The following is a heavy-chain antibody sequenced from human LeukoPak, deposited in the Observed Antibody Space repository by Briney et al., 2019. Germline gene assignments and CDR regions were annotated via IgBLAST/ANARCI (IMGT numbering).Heavy chain of an antibody. V-gene: IGHV4-30-2*01. Sequence: PSQTLSHTCAVSGGSISSGGYSWSWIRQPPGKGLEWIGYIYHSGSTYYNPSLKSRVTISVDTSKNQFSLKLSSVTAADTAVYYCARVGDYYGSGSYYNFDYWGQGTLVTVSS. CDR3: ARVGDYYGSGSYYNFDY. CDR1: GGSISSGGYS. CDR2: IYHSGST. J-gene: IGHJ4*02. D-gene: IGHD3-10*01.